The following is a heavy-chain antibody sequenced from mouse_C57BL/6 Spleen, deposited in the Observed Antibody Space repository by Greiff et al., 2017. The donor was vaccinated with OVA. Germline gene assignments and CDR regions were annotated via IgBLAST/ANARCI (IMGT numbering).Heavy chain of an antibody. CDR1: GFNIKNTY. D-gene: IGHD2-3*01. V-gene: IGHV14-3*01. Sequence: EVKLQESVAELVRPGASVKLSCTASGFNIKNTYMHWVKQRPEQGLEWIGRIDPANGNTKYAPKFQGKATITADTSSNTAYLQLSSLTSEDTAIYYCARSAYDGYYGFAYWGQGTLVTVSA. J-gene: IGHJ3*01. CDR2: IDPANGNT. CDR3: ARSAYDGYYGFAY.